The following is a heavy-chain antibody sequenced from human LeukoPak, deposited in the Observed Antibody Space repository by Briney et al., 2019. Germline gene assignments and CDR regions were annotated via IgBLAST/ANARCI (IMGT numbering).Heavy chain of an antibody. D-gene: IGHD1-1*01. CDR2: IYYSGST. CDR1: GGSISSSSYY. Sequence: SETLSLTCTVSGGSISSSSYYWGWIRQPRGKGLEWIGSIYYSGSTYYHPSLRSRVTISVDTSKNQFSLKLSSVTAADTAVYYCARDLLGTPEPKGDYWGQGTLVTVSS. J-gene: IGHJ4*02. V-gene: IGHV4-39*07. CDR3: ARDLLGTPEPKGDY.